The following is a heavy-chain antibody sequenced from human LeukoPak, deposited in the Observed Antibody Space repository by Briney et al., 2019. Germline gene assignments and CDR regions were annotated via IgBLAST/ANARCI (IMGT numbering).Heavy chain of an antibody. Sequence: SETLSLTCTVSGGSISSSSYYWGWIRQPPGKGLEWIGSIYYSGSTYYNPSLKSRVTISVDTSKNQFSLKLSSVTAADTAVYYCARAPGYSSGWGDYYFDYWGQGTLVTVSS. J-gene: IGHJ4*02. V-gene: IGHV4-39*07. D-gene: IGHD6-19*01. CDR2: IYYSGST. CDR1: GGSISSSSYY. CDR3: ARAPGYSSGWGDYYFDY.